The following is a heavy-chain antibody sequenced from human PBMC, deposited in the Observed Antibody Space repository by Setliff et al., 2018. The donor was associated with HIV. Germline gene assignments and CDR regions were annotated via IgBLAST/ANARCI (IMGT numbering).Heavy chain of an antibody. V-gene: IGHV4-34*01. J-gene: IGHJ6*04. D-gene: IGHD3-3*01. CDR3: ARTITTFGVIGRGGRMDV. CDR1: GGSFIDHK. Sequence: SETLSLTCAVYGGSFIDHKWRWIRQSPGKGLEWIGDIDHSGSTNYNPSLKSRVTISMDTSKNQFSLELSSVTAADTALYYCARTITTFGVIGRGGRMDVWGKGTTVTVSS. CDR2: IDHSGST.